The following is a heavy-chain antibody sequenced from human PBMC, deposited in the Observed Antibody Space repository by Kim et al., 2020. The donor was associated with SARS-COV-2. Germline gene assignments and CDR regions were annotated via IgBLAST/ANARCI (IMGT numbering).Heavy chain of an antibody. V-gene: IGHV4-39*01. Sequence: SETLSLTCTVSGGSISSSSYYWGWIRQPPGKGLEWIGSIYYSGSTYYNPSLKSRVTISVDTSKNQFSLKLSSVTAADTAVYYCARPPMVSGWFDPWGQGTLVTVSS. CDR3: ARPPMVSGWFDP. D-gene: IGHD5-18*01. J-gene: IGHJ5*02. CDR1: GGSISSSSYY. CDR2: IYYSGST.